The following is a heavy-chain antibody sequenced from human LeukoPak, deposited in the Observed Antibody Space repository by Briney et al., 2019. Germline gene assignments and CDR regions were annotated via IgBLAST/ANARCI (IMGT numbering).Heavy chain of an antibody. Sequence: GASVKVSCKASGYTFTRYYVNWVRQAPGQGLEWMGWINPNSGGTNYAQKFQGRVTMTRDTSISTAYMELSRLRSDDTAVYYCARGGSSSWYGGNWFDPWGQGTLVTVSS. CDR3: ARGGSSSWYGGNWFDP. CDR2: INPNSGGT. CDR1: GYTFTRYY. D-gene: IGHD6-13*01. J-gene: IGHJ5*02. V-gene: IGHV1-2*02.